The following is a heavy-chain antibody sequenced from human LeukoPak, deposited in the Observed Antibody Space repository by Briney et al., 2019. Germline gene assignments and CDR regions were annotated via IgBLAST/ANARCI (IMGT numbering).Heavy chain of an antibody. CDR1: GFTFSSYS. CDR2: ISSSSSTI. V-gene: IGHV3-48*04. CDR3: AREIRRTTVRYFDY. J-gene: IGHJ4*02. Sequence: PGGSLRLSCAASGFTFSSYSMNWVRQAPGKGLEWVSYISSSSSTIYYADSVKGRFTISRDNAKNSLYLQMNSLRAEDTAVYYCAREIRRTTVRYFDYWGQGTLVTVSS. D-gene: IGHD4-17*01.